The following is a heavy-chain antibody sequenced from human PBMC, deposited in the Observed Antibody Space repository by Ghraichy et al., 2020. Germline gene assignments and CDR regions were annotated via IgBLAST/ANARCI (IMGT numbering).Heavy chain of an antibody. Sequence: GGSLRLSCAASGFTFKNHWMNWVRQAPGKALEWVAIIKQDGSETHYVDSVKGRFTIPRDNAQNSLYLQMKFLRAEDTAVYYCARGGGWLSDRWGQGTLVTVSS. D-gene: IGHD6-19*01. J-gene: IGHJ5*02. CDR2: IKQDGSET. CDR3: ARGGGWLSDR. CDR1: GFTFKNHW. V-gene: IGHV3-7*03.